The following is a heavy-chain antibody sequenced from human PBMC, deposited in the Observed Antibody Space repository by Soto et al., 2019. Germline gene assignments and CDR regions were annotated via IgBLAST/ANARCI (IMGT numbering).Heavy chain of an antibody. CDR3: ARLRIATNNYKWFDP. CDR1: CAALNSGNYY. V-gene: IGHV4-31*03. Sequence: SETLSLTCSVSCAALNSGNYYWSWIRQVPGKGLEWIGHIYVTGAVDYNPPLRDRITISQDTSERQFSLNLRLVTAADTAVYYCARLRIATNNYKWFDPWGQGTLVTVSS. J-gene: IGHJ5*02. CDR2: IYVTGAV. D-gene: IGHD2-21*01.